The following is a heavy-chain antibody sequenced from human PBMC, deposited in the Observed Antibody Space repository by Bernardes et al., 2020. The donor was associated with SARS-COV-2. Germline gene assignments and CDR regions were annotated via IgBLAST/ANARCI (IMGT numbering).Heavy chain of an antibody. CDR1: GGSFSGSY. Sequence: SETLSLTCAVYGGSFSGSYWSWIRQLPGTGLAWIGEINHSGRTHYNPSLKSRVTISVDTSKNQFSLKLSSVTAADTAVYYCARGFRRAVAVSWVFDYWGQGTLVTVSS. D-gene: IGHD6-19*01. J-gene: IGHJ4*02. CDR3: ARGFRRAVAVSWVFDY. CDR2: INHSGRT. V-gene: IGHV4-34*01.